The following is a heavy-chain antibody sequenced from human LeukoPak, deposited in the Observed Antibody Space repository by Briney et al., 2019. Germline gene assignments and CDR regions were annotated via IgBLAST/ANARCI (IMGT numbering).Heavy chain of an antibody. D-gene: IGHD6-6*01. V-gene: IGHV3-23*01. CDR2: ISGTGGST. J-gene: IGHJ4*02. CDR1: GFTFSNYA. CDR3: ARNSSSSNFDY. Sequence: PGGSLRLSCAASGFTFSNYAMGWVRQAPGKGLEWVSSISGTGGSTYYADSVKGRFTISRDNAKNSLYLQMNSLRADDTAVYYCARNSSSSNFDYWGQGTLVTVSS.